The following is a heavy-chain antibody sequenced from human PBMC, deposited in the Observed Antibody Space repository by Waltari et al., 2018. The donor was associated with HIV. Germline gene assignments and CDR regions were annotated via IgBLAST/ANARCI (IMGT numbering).Heavy chain of an antibody. V-gene: IGHV5-51*03. J-gene: IGHJ3*01. CDR1: ESSFARYW. CDR2: IYPGNSDT. Sequence: EMQLVPSGTEMRRTGESLKMSCRASESSFARYWVGWVRQKTGQGMEWMGIIYPGNSDTMYSPSFQGQVTVSVDKSLDTAYLQWGSLRSSDTAMYYCARLKAGADNAFDLWGRGTMVIVSS. CDR3: ARLKAGADNAFDL. D-gene: IGHD3-10*01.